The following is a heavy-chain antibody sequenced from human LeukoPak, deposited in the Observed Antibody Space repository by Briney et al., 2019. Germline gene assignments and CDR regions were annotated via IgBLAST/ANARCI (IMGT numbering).Heavy chain of an antibody. CDR1: GYTFTSYY. CDR2: INPSDGST. V-gene: IGHV1-46*01. Sequence: ASVKVSCKASGYTFTSYYIHWVRQAPGQGLEWMGIINPSDGSTSYEQKFQGRVTMTRDTSTSTVYMELSSLRSEDTAVHYCARDWGSLTWIYDYWGQGTLVTASS. J-gene: IGHJ4*02. D-gene: IGHD3-16*01. CDR3: ARDWGSLTWIYDY.